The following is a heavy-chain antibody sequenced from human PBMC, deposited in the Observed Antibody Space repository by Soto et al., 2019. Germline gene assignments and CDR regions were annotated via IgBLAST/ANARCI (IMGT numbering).Heavy chain of an antibody. Sequence: QVQLVESGGGVVQPGRSLRLSCAASGFTFSSYGMHWVRQAPGKGLEWVAVISYDGSNKYYADSVKGRFTISRDNSKNTLYLQMNSLRAEDTAVYYCAKDLAPPGRVYDYYGMDVW. CDR2: ISYDGSNK. J-gene: IGHJ6*01. CDR3: AKDLAPPGRVYDYYGMDV. CDR1: GFTFSSYG. V-gene: IGHV3-30*18.